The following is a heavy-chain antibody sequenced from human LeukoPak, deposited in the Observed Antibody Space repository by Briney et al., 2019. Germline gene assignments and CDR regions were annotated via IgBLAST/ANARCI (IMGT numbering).Heavy chain of an antibody. Sequence: GGSLRLSCAASGFTFTNYGMHWVRQAPGKGLEWVAVISYDGSIKYYADSLKGRFTISRDNSKNTLYLQMNSLRAEDTAVYYCDVVRSGVDYWGQGTLVTVSS. CDR1: GFTFTNYG. CDR3: DVVRSGVDY. V-gene: IGHV3-30*03. D-gene: IGHD2-2*01. CDR2: ISYDGSIK. J-gene: IGHJ4*02.